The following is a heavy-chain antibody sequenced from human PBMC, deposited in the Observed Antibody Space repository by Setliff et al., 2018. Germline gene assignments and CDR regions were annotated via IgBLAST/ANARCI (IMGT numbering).Heavy chain of an antibody. J-gene: IGHJ5*02. Sequence: GGSLRLSCATSGFTFSSYAMSWVRQAPGKGLEWVSAMSASGTSTHHADSVKGRFTISGDNSKNTLYLQMNSLRAEDTAVYYCAKLPSGYPYNWFDPWGQGTLVTVSS. CDR3: AKLPSGYPYNWFDP. CDR1: GFTFSSYA. V-gene: IGHV3-23*01. D-gene: IGHD3-22*01. CDR2: MSASGTST.